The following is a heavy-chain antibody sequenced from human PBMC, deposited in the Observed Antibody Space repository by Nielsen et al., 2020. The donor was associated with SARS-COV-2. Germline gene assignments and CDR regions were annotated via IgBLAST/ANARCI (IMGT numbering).Heavy chain of an antibody. CDR2: HGSDDSA. D-gene: IGHD6-19*01. Sequence: GGSLRLSCAATGFIFSDYYMAWVRQAPGKGLEWLSTHGSDDSAHYADSVKGRFTISRDNSKNTLHLQMNSLRADDTAVYYCAKDIRSRYNSGWYCFDYWGRGTLV. CDR3: AKDIRSRYNSGWYCFDY. V-gene: IGHV3-53*01. J-gene: IGHJ4*02. CDR1: GFIFSDYY.